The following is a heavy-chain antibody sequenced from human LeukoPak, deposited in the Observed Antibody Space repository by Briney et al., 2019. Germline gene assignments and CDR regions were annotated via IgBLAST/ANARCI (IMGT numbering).Heavy chain of an antibody. J-gene: IGHJ4*02. V-gene: IGHV3-30*19. Sequence: PGGSLRLSCAASGFTFSSYAMNWVRQAPGKGLEWVAVISYDGSNKYYADSVKGRFTISRDNSKNTLYLQMNSLRAEDTAVYYCARMAKSGYYKTFDYWGQGTLVTVSS. CDR2: ISYDGSNK. CDR1: GFTFSSYA. CDR3: ARMAKSGYYKTFDY. D-gene: IGHD3-22*01.